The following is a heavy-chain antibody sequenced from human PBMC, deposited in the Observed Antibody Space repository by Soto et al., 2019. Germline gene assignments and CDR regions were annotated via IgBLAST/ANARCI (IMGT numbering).Heavy chain of an antibody. CDR2: INHSGST. CDR1: GGSFSGYY. CDR3: ARDVPPYYDFWSGYHPGYYFDY. Sequence: SETLSLTCAVYGGSFSGYYWSWIRQPPGKGLEWIGEINHSGSTNYNPSLKSRVTISVDTSKNQFSLKLSSVTAADTAVYYCARDVPPYYDFWSGYHPGYYFDYWGQGTLVTVSS. V-gene: IGHV4-34*01. D-gene: IGHD3-3*01. J-gene: IGHJ4*02.